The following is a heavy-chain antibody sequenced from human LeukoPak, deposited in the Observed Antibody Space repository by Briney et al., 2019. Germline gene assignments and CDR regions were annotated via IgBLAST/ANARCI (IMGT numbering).Heavy chain of an antibody. V-gene: IGHV4-4*07. CDR1: SGSITSYY. CDR3: ARARGRLLLVDY. CDR2: IYSSGST. Sequence: PSEPLSLTCTVSSGSITSYYWNWIRQPAGKGLEGIRRIYSSGSTDYNPSLKSPVAMSVDTSKNQFSLNLSSVTAADSAVYYCARARGRLLLVDYWGQGTLVTVSS. J-gene: IGHJ4*02. D-gene: IGHD2-15*01.